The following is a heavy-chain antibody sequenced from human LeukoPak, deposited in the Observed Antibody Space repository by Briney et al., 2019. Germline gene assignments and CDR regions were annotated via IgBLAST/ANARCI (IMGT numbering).Heavy chain of an antibody. CDR1: GFTFSSYS. D-gene: IGHD2-2*01. J-gene: IGHJ1*01. V-gene: IGHV3-21*01. Sequence: GGSLRLSCAASGFTFSSYSMNWFRQAPGKGLEWVSSISSSSSYIYYADSVKGRFTISRDNAKNSLYLQMNSLRAEDTAVYYCARDSGQYCSSTSCYFQHWGQGTLVTVSS. CDR2: ISSSSSYI. CDR3: ARDSGQYCSSTSCYFQH.